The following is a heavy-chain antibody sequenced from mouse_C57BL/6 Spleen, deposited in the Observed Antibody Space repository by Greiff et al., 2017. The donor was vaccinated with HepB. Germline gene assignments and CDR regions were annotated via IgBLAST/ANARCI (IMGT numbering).Heavy chain of an antibody. J-gene: IGHJ1*03. V-gene: IGHV1-72*01. CDR1: GYTFTSYW. D-gene: IGHD1-1*01. Sequence: QVQLKESGAELVKPGASVKLSCKASGYTFTSYWMHWVKQRPGRGLEWIGRIDPNSGGTKYNEKFKSKATLTVGKPSSTAYMQLSSLTSEDSAVYYCARDYYGSRRGWYFDVWGTGTTVTVSS. CDR2: IDPNSGGT. CDR3: ARDYYGSRRGWYFDV.